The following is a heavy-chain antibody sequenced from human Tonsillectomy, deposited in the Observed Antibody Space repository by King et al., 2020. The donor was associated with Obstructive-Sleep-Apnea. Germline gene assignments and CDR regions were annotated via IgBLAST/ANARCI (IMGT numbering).Heavy chain of an antibody. J-gene: IGHJ4*02. CDR2: IRAYNGNT. V-gene: IGHV1-18*01. Sequence: QLVQSGAEVKKPGASVKVSCKASGYTFNSYGISWVRQAPGQGLEWMGWIRAYNGNTNYAQKFRGRVTVTTDTSTSTAYMELRSLRSDDTAVYYCARLRDYEWKDTYADYAAVYYFDYWGQGTLVTVSS. CDR1: GYTFNSYG. D-gene: IGHD4-17*01. CDR3: ARLRDYEWKDTYADYAAVYYFDY.